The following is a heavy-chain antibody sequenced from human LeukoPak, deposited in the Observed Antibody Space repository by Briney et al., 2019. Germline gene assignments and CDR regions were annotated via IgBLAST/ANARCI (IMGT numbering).Heavy chain of an antibody. CDR2: IHYSGRA. V-gene: IGHV4-59*01. D-gene: IGHD3-16*01. Sequence: SETLSLTCSVSGDSISGSYWTWVRQPPGQGLEWIGQIHYSGRADYNPSLKRRITISVDTSKNQMSLTLTSVTAADTAIYYCVKFGVDYDMGVWGQGTTVTVSS. CDR3: VKFGVDYDMGV. J-gene: IGHJ6*02. CDR1: GDSISGSY.